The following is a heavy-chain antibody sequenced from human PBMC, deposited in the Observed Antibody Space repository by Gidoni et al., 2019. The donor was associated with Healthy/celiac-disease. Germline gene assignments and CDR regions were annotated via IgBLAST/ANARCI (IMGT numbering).Heavy chain of an antibody. CDR1: GFTFSSYG. D-gene: IGHD3-16*01. CDR2: IAYDGSNK. J-gene: IGHJ4*02. V-gene: IGHV3-30*18. CDR3: AKDPYAYPGLGPLFDY. Sequence: QVQLVESGGGVVQPGRSLRLSCAASGFTFSSYGMHWFRQAPGKGLEWVAVIAYDGSNKYYADAVKGRFTISRDNSKNTLYLQMNSLRAEDTAVYYCAKDPYAYPGLGPLFDYWGQGTLVTVSS.